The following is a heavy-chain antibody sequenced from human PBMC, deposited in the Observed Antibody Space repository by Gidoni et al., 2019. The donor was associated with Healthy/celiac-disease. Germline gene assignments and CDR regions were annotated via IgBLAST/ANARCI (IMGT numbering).Heavy chain of an antibody. V-gene: IGHV4-39*01. CDR1: DGSCPSSSYY. J-gene: IGHJ6*03. CDR2: IYYSGST. D-gene: IGHD5-18*01. Sequence: PDGSCPSSSYYWGWIRQPPGKGLEWIGSIYYSGSTYYNPSLKSRVTISVDTSKNQSSLKLSSVTAADTAVYYCARQFREELWPGVVYYYYYMDVWGKGTTVTVSS. CDR3: ARQFREELWPGVVYYYYYMDV.